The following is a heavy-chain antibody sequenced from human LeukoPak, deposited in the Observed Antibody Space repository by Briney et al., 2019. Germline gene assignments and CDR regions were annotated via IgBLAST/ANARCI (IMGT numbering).Heavy chain of an antibody. CDR1: GGSISSSSYY. D-gene: IGHD3-9*01. CDR2: IYYSGST. J-gene: IGHJ5*02. Sequence: KPSETLSLTCTVSGGSISSSSYYWGWIRQPPGKGLEWIGNIYYSGSTYYNPSLKSRVTISVDTSKNQFSLKLSSVTAADTAVYYCARVLRYFDWLPNWFDPWGQGTLVTVSS. CDR3: ARVLRYFDWLPNWFDP. V-gene: IGHV4-39*07.